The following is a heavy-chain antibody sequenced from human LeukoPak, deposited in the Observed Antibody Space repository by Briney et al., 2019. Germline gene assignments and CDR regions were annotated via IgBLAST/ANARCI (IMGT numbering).Heavy chain of an antibody. D-gene: IGHD6-13*01. CDR3: AKGGAADDNYWYFDL. CDR1: GFTDDYG. V-gene: IGHV3-9*01. Sequence: PGRSLRLSCAASGFTDDYGMHWVRQAPGKGLEWVSGISWNRGSIGYADSVKGRFTISRNPAKNSLYLQMNSLRPEDTALYYCAKGGAADDNYWYFDLWGRGTLVTVSS. CDR2: ISWNRGSI. J-gene: IGHJ2*01.